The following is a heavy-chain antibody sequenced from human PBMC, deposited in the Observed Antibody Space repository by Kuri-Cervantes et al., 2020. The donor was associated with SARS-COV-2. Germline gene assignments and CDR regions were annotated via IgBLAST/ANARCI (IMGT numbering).Heavy chain of an antibody. CDR2: IYSGGST. CDR1: GFTFSSYG. V-gene: IGHV3-53*01. Sequence: GESLKISCAASGFTFSSYGMHWVRQAPGKGLEWVSVIYSGGSTYYADSVKGRFTISRDNSKNTLYLQMNSLRAEDTAVYYCARGHSPGRWLQSGAFDIWGQGTMVTVSS. D-gene: IGHD5-24*01. CDR3: ARGHSPGRWLQSGAFDI. J-gene: IGHJ3*02.